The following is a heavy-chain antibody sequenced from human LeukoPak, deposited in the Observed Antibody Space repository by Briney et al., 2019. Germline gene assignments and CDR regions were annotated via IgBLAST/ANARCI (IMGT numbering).Heavy chain of an antibody. Sequence: SETLSLTCTVSGGSLSSYYWSWIRQPPGKGLEWIGYIYYSGSTNYNPSLKSRVTISVDTSKNQFSLKLSSVTAADTAVYYCARAKNYYGSGSYPPYYFDYWGQGTLVTVSS. V-gene: IGHV4-59*01. CDR1: GGSLSSYY. CDR2: IYYSGST. J-gene: IGHJ4*02. CDR3: ARAKNYYGSGSYPPYYFDY. D-gene: IGHD3-10*01.